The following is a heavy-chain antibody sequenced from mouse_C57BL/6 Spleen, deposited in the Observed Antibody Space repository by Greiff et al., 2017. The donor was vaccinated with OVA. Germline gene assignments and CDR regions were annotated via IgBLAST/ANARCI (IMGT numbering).Heavy chain of an antibody. Sequence: EVKLVESGGDLVKPGGSLKLSCAASGFTFSSYGMSWVRQTPDKRLEWVATISSGGSYTYYPDSVKGRFTISRDNAKNTLYLQMSSLKSEDTAMYYCARQGYGNADYWGQGTTLTVSS. D-gene: IGHD2-10*02. CDR1: GFTFSSYG. V-gene: IGHV5-6*01. J-gene: IGHJ2*01. CDR3: ARQGYGNADY. CDR2: ISSGGSYT.